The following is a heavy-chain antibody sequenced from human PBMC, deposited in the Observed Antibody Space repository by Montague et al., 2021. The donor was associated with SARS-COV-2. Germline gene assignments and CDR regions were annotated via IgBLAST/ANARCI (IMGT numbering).Heavy chain of an antibody. CDR1: GDSVASNSAA. CDR2: TYYRSKWYN. D-gene: IGHD1-26*01. Sequence: CAISGDSVASNSAAWIWIRQSPSRGLEWLARTYYRSKWYNEYAVSVKSRINIILDTSKNHLSLQVNSVTPEDTAVYYCAREGEWELQGPRHSSFYFAMDVWGQGTSVTVS. CDR3: AREGEWELQGPRHSSFYFAMDV. J-gene: IGHJ6*02. V-gene: IGHV6-1*01.